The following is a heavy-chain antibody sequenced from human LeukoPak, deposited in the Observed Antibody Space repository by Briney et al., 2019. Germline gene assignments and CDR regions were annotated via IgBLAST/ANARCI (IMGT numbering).Heavy chain of an antibody. Sequence: PGGSLRLSCAASGFTFSSYAMSWARQAPGKGLEWVSAISGSGGSTYYADSVKGRFTISRDNSKNTLYLQMNSLRAEDTAVYYCAKQIGSTSSHFDYWGQGTLVTVSS. V-gene: IGHV3-23*01. D-gene: IGHD2-2*01. CDR3: AKQIGSTSSHFDY. CDR2: ISGSGGST. J-gene: IGHJ4*02. CDR1: GFTFSSYA.